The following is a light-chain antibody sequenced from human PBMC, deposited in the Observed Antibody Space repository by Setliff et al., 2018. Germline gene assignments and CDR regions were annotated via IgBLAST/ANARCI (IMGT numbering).Light chain of an antibody. V-gene: IGLV2-14*01. CDR1: SSDVGGYNY. CDR2: DVN. J-gene: IGLJ1*01. Sequence: QSALAQPASVSGSPGQSITISCTGTSSDVGGYNYVSWYQQHPGKAPKLMIYDVNKRPSGVSNRFSGSKSGNTASLTISGLQAEDEADYYCSSYTSSSTYVFGTGT. CDR3: SSYTSSSTYV.